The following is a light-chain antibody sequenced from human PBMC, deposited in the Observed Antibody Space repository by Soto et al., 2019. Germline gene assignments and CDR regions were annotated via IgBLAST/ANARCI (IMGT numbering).Light chain of an antibody. V-gene: IGKV3-11*01. J-gene: IGKJ4*01. CDR1: QSVGGY. Sequence: EIVLTQSPATLSLSPGGRATLSCRASQSVGGYLDWYQQKPGQAPRLLIYDASNRASGIPARFSGSGSGTDFPLTISRLEPEDLAVYYCHQRSNWPPLTFGGGTKVEIK. CDR2: DAS. CDR3: HQRSNWPPLT.